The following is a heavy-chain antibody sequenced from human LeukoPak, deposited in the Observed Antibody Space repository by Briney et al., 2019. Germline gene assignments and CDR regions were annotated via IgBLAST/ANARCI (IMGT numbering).Heavy chain of an antibody. Sequence: SETLSLTCAVYGGSFSGYHWSWIRQPPGKGLEWIGEINHSGSTNYNPSLKSRVTISVDTSKNQFSLKLSSVTAADTAVYYCARGKRDYVNYWGQGTLVTVSS. CDR1: GGSFSGYH. V-gene: IGHV4-34*01. CDR3: ARGKRDYVNY. D-gene: IGHD4-17*01. J-gene: IGHJ4*02. CDR2: INHSGST.